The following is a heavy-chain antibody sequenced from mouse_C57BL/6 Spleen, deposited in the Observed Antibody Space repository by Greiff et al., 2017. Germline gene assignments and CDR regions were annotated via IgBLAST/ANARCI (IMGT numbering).Heavy chain of an antibody. J-gene: IGHJ1*03. V-gene: IGHV1-66*01. D-gene: IGHD2-4*01. CDR3: ARYDYDVEWYFDV. CDR2: IYPGSGNT. Sequence: VQLQQSGPELVKPGASVKISCKASGYSFTSYYIHWVKQRPGQGLEWIGWIYPGSGNTKYNEKFKGKATLTADTSSITAYMQLSSLTSEDSAVYYCARYDYDVEWYFDVWGTGTTVTVSS. CDR1: GYSFTSYY.